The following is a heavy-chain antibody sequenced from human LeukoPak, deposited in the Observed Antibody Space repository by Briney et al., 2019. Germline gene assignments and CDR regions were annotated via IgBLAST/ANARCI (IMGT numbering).Heavy chain of an antibody. J-gene: IGHJ4*02. D-gene: IGHD6-6*01. Sequence: GGSLRLSCAASGFTFNDAWMSWVRQAPGKGLEWVGRIKSKTDGGTTDYAAPVKGRFTISRDDSKNTLYLQMNSLKTEDTAVYYCTTGVIAARPVDYWGQGTLVTVSS. CDR1: GFTFNDAW. CDR3: TTGVIAARPVDY. CDR2: IKSKTDGGTT. V-gene: IGHV3-15*01.